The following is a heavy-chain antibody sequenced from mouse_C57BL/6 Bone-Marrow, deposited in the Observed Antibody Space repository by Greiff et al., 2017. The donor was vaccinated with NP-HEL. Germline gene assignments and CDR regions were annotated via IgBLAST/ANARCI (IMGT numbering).Heavy chain of an antibody. CDR3: ARFYGNYWYFDV. J-gene: IGHJ1*03. D-gene: IGHD2-1*01. Sequence: VQLQQSGAELVKPGASVKLSCKASGYTFTSYWMHWVKQRPGQGLEWIGMIHPNSGSTNYNEKFKSKATLTVDKSSSTAYMQLSSLTSEDSAVYYCARFYGNYWYFDVWGTGTTVTVSS. CDR1: GYTFTSYW. CDR2: IHPNSGST. V-gene: IGHV1-64*01.